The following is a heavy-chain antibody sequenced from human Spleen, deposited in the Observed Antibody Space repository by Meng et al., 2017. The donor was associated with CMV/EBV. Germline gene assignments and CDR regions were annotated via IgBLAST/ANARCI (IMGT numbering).Heavy chain of an antibody. CDR1: GFTFSDYE. D-gene: IGHD2-15*01. J-gene: IGHJ3*02. CDR3: TKSKTSGPYDALGI. Sequence: GESLKISCAASGFTFSDYEMNWVRQAPGKGLEWVSYIGSSGNSIYYADSVKGRFTISRDNAKNSLYLQMNSLRAEDTAVYYCTKSKTSGPYDALGIWGQGTMVTVSS. V-gene: IGHV3-48*03. CDR2: IGSSGNSI.